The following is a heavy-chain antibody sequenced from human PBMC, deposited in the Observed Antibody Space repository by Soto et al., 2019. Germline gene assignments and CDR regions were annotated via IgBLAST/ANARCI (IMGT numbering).Heavy chain of an antibody. Sequence: GGSLRLSCAPSGFTFSSYAMSWFRQAPGKGLEWVSAISGSGGSTYYADSVKGRCTISRDNAKNTLYLQMNSLRAEDTALYYCAKEGPTVVTAGACDYWGQGTLVTVSS. J-gene: IGHJ4*02. CDR3: AKEGPTVVTAGACDY. CDR2: ISGSGGST. D-gene: IGHD4-17*01. CDR1: GFTFSSYA. V-gene: IGHV3-23*01.